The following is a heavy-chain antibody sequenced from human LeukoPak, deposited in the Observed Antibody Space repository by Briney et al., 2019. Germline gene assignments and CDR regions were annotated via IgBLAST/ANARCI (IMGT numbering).Heavy chain of an antibody. V-gene: IGHV3-30-3*01. CDR3: ARDMVVRVD. D-gene: IGHD4/OR15-4a*01. Sequence: GGSLRLSCAASGFTFSSYAMSWVRQAPGKRLEWVAVISYDGSNKYYADSVKGRFTISRDNSKNTLYLQMNSLRAEDTAVYYCARDMVVRVDWGQGTLVTVSS. CDR1: GFTFSSYA. CDR2: ISYDGSNK. J-gene: IGHJ4*02.